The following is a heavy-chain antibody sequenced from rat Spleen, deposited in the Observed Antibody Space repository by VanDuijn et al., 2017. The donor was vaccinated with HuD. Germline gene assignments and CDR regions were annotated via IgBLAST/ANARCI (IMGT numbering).Heavy chain of an antibody. CDR3: ARHLIPGYFDY. J-gene: IGHJ2*01. CDR2: INYDGRST. V-gene: IGHV5-7*01. Sequence: EVQLVESGGGLVQPGRSLKLSCAASGFTFSDYDMAWVRQAPKKGLEWVATINYDGRSTHYRDSVKGRFTISRDKAKSTRYLQMDSLRAEDTATYYCARHLIPGYFDYWGQGVMVTVSS. CDR1: GFTFSDYD. D-gene: IGHD1-4*01.